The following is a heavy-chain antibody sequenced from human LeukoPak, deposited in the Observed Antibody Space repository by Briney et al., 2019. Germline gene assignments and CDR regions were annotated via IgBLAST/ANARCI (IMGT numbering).Heavy chain of an antibody. V-gene: IGHV3-48*01. CDR1: GFTFSSYS. CDR3: AKSIGTLNAFDI. J-gene: IGHJ3*02. D-gene: IGHD3-22*01. CDR2: ISSSSSTI. Sequence: GGSLRLSCAASGFTFSSYSMNWVRQAPGKGLEWVSYISSSSSTIYYADSVKGRFTISRDNAENSLYLQMNSLRAEDTAVYYCAKSIGTLNAFDIWGQGTMVIVSS.